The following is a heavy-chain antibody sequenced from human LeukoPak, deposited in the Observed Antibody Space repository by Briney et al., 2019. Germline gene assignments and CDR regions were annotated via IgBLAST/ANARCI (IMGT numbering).Heavy chain of an antibody. Sequence: ASVKVSCKASGYTFTSYDINWVRQATGQGLEWTGWMNPNSGNTGYAQKFQGRVTITRNTSISTAYMELSSLRSEDTAVYYCARGKSSHAASYYYYYMDVWGKGTTVTVSS. V-gene: IGHV1-8*03. CDR3: ARGKSSHAASYYYYYMDV. CDR2: MNPNSGNT. CDR1: GYTFTSYD. D-gene: IGHD2-15*01. J-gene: IGHJ6*03.